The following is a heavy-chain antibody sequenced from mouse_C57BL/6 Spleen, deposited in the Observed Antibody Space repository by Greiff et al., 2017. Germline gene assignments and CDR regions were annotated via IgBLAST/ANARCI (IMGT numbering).Heavy chain of an antibody. D-gene: IGHD1-1*01. CDR3: ARHEEDYYGRSYSAWFAY. Sequence: QVQLKQSGAELVKPGASVKLSCKASGYTFTEYTIHWVKQRSGQGLEWIGWFYPGSGSITYNEKFKDKATLTADKSSSTVYMELSRLTSEDSAVYFCARHEEDYYGRSYSAWFAYWGQGTRVTVSA. J-gene: IGHJ3*01. V-gene: IGHV1-62-2*01. CDR1: GYTFTEYT. CDR2: FYPGSGSI.